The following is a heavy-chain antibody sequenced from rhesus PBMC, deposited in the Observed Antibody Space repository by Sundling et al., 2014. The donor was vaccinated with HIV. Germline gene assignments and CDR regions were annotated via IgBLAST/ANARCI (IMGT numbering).Heavy chain of an antibody. CDR3: ARAPYSSGWSLWYFDL. D-gene: IGHD6-31*01. V-gene: IGHV1-111*02. CDR2: VDPEDGEA. CDR1: GYTFTDHY. J-gene: IGHJ2*01. Sequence: EVQLVQSGAEVKKPGATVKISCKASGYTFTDHYLNWVRQAPGKGLEWMGGVDPEDGEADYAQKFQDRVTITADISTDTAYMELSSLRSEDTAVYYCARAPYSSGWSLWYFDLWGPGTPTHHLL.